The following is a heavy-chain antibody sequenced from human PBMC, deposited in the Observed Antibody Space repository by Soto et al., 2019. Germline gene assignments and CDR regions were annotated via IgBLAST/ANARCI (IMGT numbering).Heavy chain of an antibody. CDR3: ARNRPAPHFDFLSNFDS. V-gene: IGHV1-18*01. CDR2: ISGYNGNP. D-gene: IGHD3-3*01. CDR1: GYTFINYA. Sequence: QVQLVQSGAEVKKPGASVKVSCKASGYTFINYAISWVRQAPGQGLEWMGWISGYNGNPIYAQKFQGRVTMTTDTTTTTAYMDLKSLRSVETSVYDCARNRPAPHFDFLSNFDSSGQGTLVTVSS. J-gene: IGHJ4*02.